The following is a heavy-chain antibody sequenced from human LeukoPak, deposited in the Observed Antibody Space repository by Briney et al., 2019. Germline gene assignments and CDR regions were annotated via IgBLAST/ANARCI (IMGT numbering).Heavy chain of an antibody. D-gene: IGHD5-18*01. J-gene: IGHJ4*02. CDR1: GGSFSGPY. CDR3: ARAIVWGYSYGYINY. V-gene: IGHV4-59*11. Sequence: PSETLSLTCAVYGGSFSGPYWSWIRQPPGKGLEWIGYIYYSGSTNYNPSLKSRVTISVDTSKNQLSLKLSSVTAADTAVYYCARAIVWGYSYGYINYWGQGTLVTVSS. CDR2: IYYSGST.